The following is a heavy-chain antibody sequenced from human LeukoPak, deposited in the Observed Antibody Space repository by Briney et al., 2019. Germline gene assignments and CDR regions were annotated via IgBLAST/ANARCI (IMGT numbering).Heavy chain of an antibody. CDR3: ARDRAAAMEYYYMDV. Sequence: GRSLRLSCAASGFTFRSYGMHWVRQAPGEGLEWVAVIWYNGSNKNYADSVKGRFTISRDNSKNTLYLQMNSLRSEHTAVYYCARDRAAAMEYYYMDVWGKGTTVTVSS. CDR1: GFTFRSYG. D-gene: IGHD2-2*01. J-gene: IGHJ6*03. V-gene: IGHV3-33*01. CDR2: IWYNGSNK.